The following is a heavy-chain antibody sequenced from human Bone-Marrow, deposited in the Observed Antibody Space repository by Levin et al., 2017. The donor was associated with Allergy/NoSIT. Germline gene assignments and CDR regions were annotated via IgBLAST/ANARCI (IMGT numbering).Heavy chain of an antibody. D-gene: IGHD2-2*02. V-gene: IGHV1-69*13. CDR1: GGTFSSYA. J-gene: IGHJ3*02. Sequence: SVKVSCKASGGTFSSYAISWVRQAPGQGLEWMGGIIPIFGTANYAQKFQGRVTITADESTSTAYMELSSLRSEDTAVYYCARTYCSSTSCYKDAFDIWGQGTMVTVSS. CDR3: ARTYCSSTSCYKDAFDI. CDR2: IIPIFGTA.